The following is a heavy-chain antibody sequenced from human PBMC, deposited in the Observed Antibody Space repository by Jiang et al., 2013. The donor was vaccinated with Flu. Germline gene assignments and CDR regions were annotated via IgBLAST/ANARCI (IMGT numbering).Heavy chain of an antibody. CDR3: ARTLNYYDSSGYYSGAFDI. Sequence: GSGLVKPSQTPSLTCAVSGGSISSGGYSWSWIRQPPGKGLEWIGYIYHSGSTYYNPSLKSRVTISVDRSKNQFSLKLSSVTAADTAVYYCARTLNYYDSSGYYSGAFDIWGQGTMV. CDR2: IYHSGST. V-gene: IGHV4-30-2*01. J-gene: IGHJ3*02. D-gene: IGHD3-22*01. CDR1: GGSISSGGYS.